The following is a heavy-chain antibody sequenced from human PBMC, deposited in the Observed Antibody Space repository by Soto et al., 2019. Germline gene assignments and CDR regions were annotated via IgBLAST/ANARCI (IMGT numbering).Heavy chain of an antibody. J-gene: IGHJ5*02. V-gene: IGHV4-39*01. D-gene: IGHD3-22*01. CDR1: GGSISSSSYY. Sequence: PSETLSLTCTVSGGSISSSSYYWGWIRQPPGKGLEWIGSIYYSGSTYYNPSLKSRVTISVDTSKNQFSLKLSSVTAADTAVYYCARYLSRTAPYYDRSAVWFDPWGQGTLVTVSS. CDR2: IYYSGST. CDR3: ARYLSRTAPYYDRSAVWFDP.